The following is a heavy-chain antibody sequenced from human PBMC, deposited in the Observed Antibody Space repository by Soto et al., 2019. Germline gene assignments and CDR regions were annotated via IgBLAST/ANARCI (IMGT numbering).Heavy chain of an antibody. CDR2: IYYTGTT. Sequence: QVQLQESGPGLVKPSETLSLTSTVSGGSVSSGRYQWIWIRQSPGKGLEWIGYIYYTGTTNYNPSLKSRVTISVGTFKDQFCLKLTSVTAADTALYFCARLQFYDLWSGSVPMDVWGQGNAVTVSS. J-gene: IGHJ6*02. CDR3: ARLQFYDLWSGSVPMDV. D-gene: IGHD3-3*01. CDR1: GGSVSSGRYQ. V-gene: IGHV4-61*01.